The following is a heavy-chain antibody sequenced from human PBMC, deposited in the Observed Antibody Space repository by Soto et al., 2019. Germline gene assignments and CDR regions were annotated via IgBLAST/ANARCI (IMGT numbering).Heavy chain of an antibody. Sequence: QVQLVESGGGVVQPGRSLRLSCAASGFTFSSYGMHWVRQAPGKGLEWVAVIWYDGSNKYYADSVKGRFTISRDNSKNTLYLQMNSLRAEDKAVYYCATKGPPPPYGELPSAFDIWGQGTMVTVSS. J-gene: IGHJ3*02. CDR2: IWYDGSNK. CDR3: ATKGPPPPYGELPSAFDI. V-gene: IGHV3-33*01. D-gene: IGHD4-17*01. CDR1: GFTFSSYG.